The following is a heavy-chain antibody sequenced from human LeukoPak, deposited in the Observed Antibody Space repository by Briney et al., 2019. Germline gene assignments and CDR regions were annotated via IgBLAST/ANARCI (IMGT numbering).Heavy chain of an antibody. D-gene: IGHD1-26*01. CDR1: GYTFAGYY. V-gene: IGHV1-2*02. Sequence: GASVKVSCKASGYTFAGYYIHWVRQAPGQGLEWMGWINPLSGGTNYAQTFQGRVTMTRDTSISTAYMDLSKLTSDDTAVYYCARDGKISYRTYGYWGQGTLVIVSS. CDR3: ARDGKISYRTYGY. CDR2: INPLSGGT. J-gene: IGHJ4*02.